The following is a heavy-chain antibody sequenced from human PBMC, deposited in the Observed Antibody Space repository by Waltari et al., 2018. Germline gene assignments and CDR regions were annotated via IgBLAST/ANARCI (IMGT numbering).Heavy chain of an antibody. D-gene: IGHD6-19*01. CDR2: ICPTGST. CDR3: ARRSKSGWYFDY. J-gene: IGHJ4*02. V-gene: IGHV4-4*07. CDR1: GASISRAS. Sequence: QVQLQESGPGLVKPSETLSRTCTVSGASISRASWDWIRQPAGTGLEWIGRICPTGSTASNPSLKSRVTMSLDTTNNQFSLKLISVTAADAAVYYCARRSKSGWYFDYWGQGSLVTVSS.